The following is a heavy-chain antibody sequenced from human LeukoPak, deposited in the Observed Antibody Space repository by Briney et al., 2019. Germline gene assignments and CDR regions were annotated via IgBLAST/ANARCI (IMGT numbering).Heavy chain of an antibody. CDR2: IYYSGST. D-gene: IGHD5-18*01. V-gene: IGHV4-39*07. CDR1: GFTVSNNY. J-gene: IGHJ4*02. Sequence: GSLRLSCAASGFTVSNNYMNWVRQAPGKGLEWIGSIYYSGSTYYNPSLKSRVTISVDTSKNQFSLKLSSVTAADTAVYYCASGYSYGPIDYWGQGTLVTVSS. CDR3: ASGYSYGPIDY.